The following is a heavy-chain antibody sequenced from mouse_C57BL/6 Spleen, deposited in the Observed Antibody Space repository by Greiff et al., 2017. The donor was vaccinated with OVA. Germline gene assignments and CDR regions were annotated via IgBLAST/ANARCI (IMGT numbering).Heavy chain of an antibody. Sequence: VQLQQSGPELVKPGASVKISCKASGYAFSSSWMNWVKQRPGKGLEWIGRIYPGDGDTNYNGKFKGKATLTADKSSSTAYMQLSSLTSEDSAVYCCARFHFIAKVVAPYYAMDYWGQGTSVTVSS. J-gene: IGHJ4*01. V-gene: IGHV1-82*01. CDR3: ARFHFIAKVVAPYYAMDY. CDR1: GYAFSSSW. CDR2: IYPGDGDT. D-gene: IGHD1-1*01.